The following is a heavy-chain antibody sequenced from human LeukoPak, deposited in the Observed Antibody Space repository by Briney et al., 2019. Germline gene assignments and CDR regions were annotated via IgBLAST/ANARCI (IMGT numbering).Heavy chain of an antibody. CDR3: AKLNDFWSGYSVY. CDR2: ITGSGGST. V-gene: IGHV3-23*01. CDR1: RFTFTDAW. Sequence: GGSLRLSCVVSRFTFTDAWMSWVRQAPGKGLEWVSTITGSGGSTYHADSVKGRFTISRDNSKNTLYLQMNSLRAEDTAVYFCAKLNDFWSGYSVYWGQGTLVTVSS. J-gene: IGHJ4*02. D-gene: IGHD3-3*01.